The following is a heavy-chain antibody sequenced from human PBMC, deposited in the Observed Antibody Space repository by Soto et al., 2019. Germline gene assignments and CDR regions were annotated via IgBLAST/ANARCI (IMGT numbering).Heavy chain of an antibody. J-gene: IGHJ4*02. CDR3: GRWGTTGGFDL. Sequence: QVQLVESGGGVVQPGTSLRLSCAASGIRFKSFVMHWVRQAPGKGLEWVAFTSYDGNNKDYGDSVKGRFTVSRDNSQNTLHLQMDFLRPEDTALYYCGRWGTTGGFDLWGQGTLVSVSS. D-gene: IGHD3-16*01. CDR2: TSYDGNNK. CDR1: GIRFKSFV. V-gene: IGHV3-30*19.